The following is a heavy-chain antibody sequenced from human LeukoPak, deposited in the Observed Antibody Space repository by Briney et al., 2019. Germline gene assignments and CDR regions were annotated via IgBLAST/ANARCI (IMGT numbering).Heavy chain of an antibody. CDR3: ARHVGYCSGGSCPPYRDWFDP. D-gene: IGHD2-15*01. V-gene: IGHV1-2*02. Sequence: GASVKVSCKASGYTFTGYYMHWVRQAPGQGLEWMGWINPNSGGTNYAQKFQGRVTMTRDTSISTAYLQWSSLKASDTAMYYCARHVGYCSGGSCPPYRDWFDPWGQGTLVTVSS. CDR2: INPNSGGT. J-gene: IGHJ5*02. CDR1: GYTFTGYY.